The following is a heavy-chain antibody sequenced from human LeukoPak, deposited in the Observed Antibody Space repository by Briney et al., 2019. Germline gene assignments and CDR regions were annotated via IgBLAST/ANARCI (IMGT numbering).Heavy chain of an antibody. CDR1: GFTFSNYS. V-gene: IGHV3-23*01. D-gene: IGHD1-26*01. CDR3: AKGQRCELSFDY. J-gene: IGHJ4*02. Sequence: PGGSLRLSCAASGFTFSNYSMSWVRQAPGKGLEWVSAISGTGGRIYYADSVKGRFTISRDNSKNTLYLQMNSLRAADASVYYCAKGQRCELSFDYWGQGTLVTVSS. CDR2: ISGTGGRI.